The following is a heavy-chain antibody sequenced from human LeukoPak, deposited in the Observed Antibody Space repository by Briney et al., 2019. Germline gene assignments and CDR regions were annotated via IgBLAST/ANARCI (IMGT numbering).Heavy chain of an antibody. V-gene: IGHV4-59*01. D-gene: IGHD4-17*01. CDR3: ARVNPTVTHFDY. J-gene: IGHJ4*02. Sequence: PSETLSLTRTVSGGSISSYYWSWIRQPPGKGLEWIGYIYYSGSTNYNPSLKSRVTISVDTSKNQFSLKLSSVTAADTAVYYCARVNPTVTHFDYWGQGTLVTVSS. CDR2: IYYSGST. CDR1: GGSISSYY.